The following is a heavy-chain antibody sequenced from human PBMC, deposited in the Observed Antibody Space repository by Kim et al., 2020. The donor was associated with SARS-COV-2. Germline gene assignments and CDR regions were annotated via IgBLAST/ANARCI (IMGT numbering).Heavy chain of an antibody. Sequence: GGSLRLSCAASGFIFRNYGMHWVRQAPGKGLEWVAGIWFDGSKKYYADSVKGRFTISRDNSKNTLYLQMNSLRAEDTAVYYCAKAPAAGDYYYWGQGTLVTVSS. J-gene: IGHJ4*02. D-gene: IGHD4-17*01. CDR3: AKAPAAGDYYY. V-gene: IGHV3-33*06. CDR2: IWFDGSKK. CDR1: GFIFRNYG.